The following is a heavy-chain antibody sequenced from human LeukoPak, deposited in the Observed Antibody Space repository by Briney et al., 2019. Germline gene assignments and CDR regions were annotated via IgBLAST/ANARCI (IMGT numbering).Heavy chain of an antibody. CDR1: GYTFTSYA. J-gene: IGHJ6*03. CDR2: INPNSGGT. CDR3: ARASAFYYYYMDV. V-gene: IGHV1-2*02. Sequence: GASVKVSCKASGYTFTSYAMNWVRQAPGQGLEWMGWINPNSGGTNYAQKFQGRVTMTRDTSISTAYMELSRLRSDDTAVYYCARASAFYYYYMDVWGKGTTVTVSS. D-gene: IGHD2-2*01.